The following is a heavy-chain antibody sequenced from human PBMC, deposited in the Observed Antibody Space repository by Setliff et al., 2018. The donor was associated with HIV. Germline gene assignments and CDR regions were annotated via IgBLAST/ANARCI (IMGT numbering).Heavy chain of an antibody. Sequence: SETLSLTCTVTGGSISSSSYYWGWIRQPPGKGLEWIGSIYYSGSTYYNPSLKSRVTISVDTSKNQFSLKLSSVTAADTAVYYCARHHYSNWFDPWGQGTLVTVSS. CDR2: IYYSGST. D-gene: IGHD2-15*01. CDR1: GGSISSSSYY. J-gene: IGHJ5*02. CDR3: ARHHYSNWFDP. V-gene: IGHV4-39*01.